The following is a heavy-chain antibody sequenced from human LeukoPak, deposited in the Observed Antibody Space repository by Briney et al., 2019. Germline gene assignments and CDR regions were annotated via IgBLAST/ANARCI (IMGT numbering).Heavy chain of an antibody. Sequence: GGSLRLSCSASGFTFNSYPVHWVRQAPGKGLEYVSGISRNGGSTYYADSVKGRFTISRDNSKNTLYLQMSSLRAEDTAVYYCVKESGFMVAPNSAFDIWGEGTMVTVSS. CDR3: VKESGFMVAPNSAFDI. CDR1: GFTFNSYP. J-gene: IGHJ3*02. CDR2: ISRNGGST. V-gene: IGHV3-64D*06. D-gene: IGHD4/OR15-4a*01.